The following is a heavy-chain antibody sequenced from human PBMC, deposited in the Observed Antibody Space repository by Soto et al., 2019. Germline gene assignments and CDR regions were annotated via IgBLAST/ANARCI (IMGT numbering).Heavy chain of an antibody. D-gene: IGHD5-12*01. Sequence: GASVKVSCKASGGTFSSYAISWVRQAPGQGLEWMGGIIPIFGTANYAQKFQGRVTITADESTSTAYMELSSLRSEDTAVYYCARNRMEMATMTDFDYWGQGTLVTVSS. V-gene: IGHV1-69*13. CDR1: GGTFSSYA. CDR2: IIPIFGTA. CDR3: ARNRMEMATMTDFDY. J-gene: IGHJ4*02.